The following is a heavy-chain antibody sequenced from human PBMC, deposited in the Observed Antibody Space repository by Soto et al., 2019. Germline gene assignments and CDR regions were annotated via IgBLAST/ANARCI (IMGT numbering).Heavy chain of an antibody. CDR1: GGSISSGVHY. Sequence: SETLSLTCTVSGGSISSGVHYWSWVRHHPGKGLEWIGCIFYSGSTYYNPSLKSRVTISVYTSKNQFSLKLTSVTAADTAVYFCARETNGSSGYYYGVFNSWGKGQWSPS. CDR3: ARETNGSSGYYYGVFNS. V-gene: IGHV4-31*03. CDR2: IFYSGST. J-gene: IGHJ3*02. D-gene: IGHD3-22*01.